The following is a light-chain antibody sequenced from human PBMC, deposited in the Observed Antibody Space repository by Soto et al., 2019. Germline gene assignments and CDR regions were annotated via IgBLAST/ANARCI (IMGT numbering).Light chain of an antibody. V-gene: IGKV3-20*01. J-gene: IGKJ1*01. CDR2: CAS. CDR1: QSVSSSY. CDR3: LRYGSSAGR. Sequence: EIVLTQSPGTLSFSPGERATLSCRASQSVSSSYLAWYQQKPGQAPRLLIYCASSRATGLPDRFSGSGSGTDFTLTISRLEPEDFAVYYCLRYGSSAGRFGQGTKVELK.